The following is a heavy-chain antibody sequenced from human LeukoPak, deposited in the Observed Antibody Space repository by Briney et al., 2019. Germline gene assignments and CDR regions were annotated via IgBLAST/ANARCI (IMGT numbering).Heavy chain of an antibody. V-gene: IGHV4-34*01. CDR1: GGSFSGYY. Sequence: PSETLSLTCAVYGGSFSGYYWSWIRQPPGKGLEWIGEINHSGSTNYNPSLKSRVTISVDTSKNQFPLKLSSVTAADTAVYYCARRPVYCSSTSCAPRAFDYWGQGTLVTVSS. CDR3: ARRPVYCSSTSCAPRAFDY. J-gene: IGHJ4*02. D-gene: IGHD2-2*01. CDR2: INHSGST.